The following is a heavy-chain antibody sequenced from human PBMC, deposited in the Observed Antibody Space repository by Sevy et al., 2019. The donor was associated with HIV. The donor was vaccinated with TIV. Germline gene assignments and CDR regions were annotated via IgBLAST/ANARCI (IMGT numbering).Heavy chain of an antibody. V-gene: IGHV1-24*01. D-gene: IGHD2-15*01. CDR1: GYTLTKLS. CDR2: FDPEDGET. CDR3: ATDPPRYCSGGSCSSYYALDV. Sequence: ASVKVSCKVSGYTLTKLSMHWVRQAPGKGLEWMGGFDPEDGETIYAQKFQARFTMTEDRSIDTAYMELSSLRSEDTAVYYCATDPPRYCSGGSCSSYYALDVWGQGTTVTVSS. J-gene: IGHJ6*02.